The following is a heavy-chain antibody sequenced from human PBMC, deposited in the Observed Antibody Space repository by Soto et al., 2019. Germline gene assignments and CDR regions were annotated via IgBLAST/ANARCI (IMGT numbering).Heavy chain of an antibody. V-gene: IGHV1-69*13. Sequence: GASVKVSCKASGGTFSSYAISWVRQAPGQGLEWMGGIIPIFGTANYAQKFQGRVTITADESTSTAYMELSSLRSEDTAVYYCARRLHNYYDRSGYPNWLDPWGQGTLVTVSS. CDR3: ARRLHNYYDRSGYPNWLDP. J-gene: IGHJ5*02. D-gene: IGHD3-22*01. CDR1: GGTFSSYA. CDR2: IIPIFGTA.